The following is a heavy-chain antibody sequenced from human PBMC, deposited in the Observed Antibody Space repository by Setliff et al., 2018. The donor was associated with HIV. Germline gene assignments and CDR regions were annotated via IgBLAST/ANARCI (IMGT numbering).Heavy chain of an antibody. J-gene: IGHJ6*03. CDR2: IYYSGSS. D-gene: IGHD6-19*01. CDR1: GYSISSSNW. V-gene: IGHV4-28*03. CDR3: ARGYPGIAVAGLSYYYYYYMDV. Sequence: LSLTCAVSGYSISSSNWWGRIRQPPGKGLAWIGYIYYSGSSNYNPSLKSRVTISVDTSKNQFSLKLSSVTAADTAVYYCARGYPGIAVAGLSYYYYYYMDVWGKGTTVTVSS.